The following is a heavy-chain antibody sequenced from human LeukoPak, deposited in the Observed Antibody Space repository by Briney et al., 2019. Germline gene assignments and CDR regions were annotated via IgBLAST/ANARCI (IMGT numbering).Heavy chain of an antibody. V-gene: IGHV1-24*01. D-gene: IGHD4/OR15-4a*01. J-gene: IGHJ6*02. CDR1: GYTLTELS. Sequence: ASVKVSCKASGYTLTELSMHWVRQAPGKGLEWMGGFDPEDGETIYAQKFQGRVTMTEDTSTDTAYMELSSLRSEDTAVYYCATRPSMVPRGWDYDYYYGMDVWGQGTTVTVSS. CDR2: FDPEDGET. CDR3: ATRPSMVPRGWDYDYYYGMDV.